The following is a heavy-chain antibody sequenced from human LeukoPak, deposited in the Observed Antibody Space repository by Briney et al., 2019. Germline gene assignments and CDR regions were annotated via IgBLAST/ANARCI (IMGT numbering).Heavy chain of an antibody. Sequence: PGGSLRLSCAASGFPLRNYAMSWVRQAPGKGLEWVSGFSGSGGRTYYADSVKGRFTISRDDSKNTLYLQMDSLRAEDTAVYHCAKGGMVGATPWAEYFQRWGQGTLVTVSS. D-gene: IGHD1-26*01. J-gene: IGHJ1*01. V-gene: IGHV3-23*01. CDR1: GFPLRNYA. CDR3: AKGGMVGATPWAEYFQR. CDR2: FSGSGGRT.